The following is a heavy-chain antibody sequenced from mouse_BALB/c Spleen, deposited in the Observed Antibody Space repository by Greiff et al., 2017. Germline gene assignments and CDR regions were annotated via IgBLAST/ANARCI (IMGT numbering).Heavy chain of an antibody. V-gene: IGHV1-7*01. Sequence: VKVVESGAELAKPGASVKMSCKASGYTFTSYWMHWVKQRPGQGLEWIGYINPSTGYTEYNQKFKDKATLTADKSSSTAYMQLSSLTSEDSAVYYCARSTVYFDYWGQGTTLTVSS. D-gene: IGHD1-1*01. J-gene: IGHJ2*01. CDR1: GYTFTSYW. CDR2: INPSTGYT. CDR3: ARSTVYFDY.